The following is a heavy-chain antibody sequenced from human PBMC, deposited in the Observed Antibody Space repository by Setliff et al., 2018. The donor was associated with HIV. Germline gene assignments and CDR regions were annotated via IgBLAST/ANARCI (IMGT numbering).Heavy chain of an antibody. J-gene: IGHJ3*02. CDR1: GYSISSGCY. V-gene: IGHV4-38-2*01. CDR3: ARSFTYNFWSGLAGDAFDI. Sequence: LSLTCAVSGYSISSGCYWGWIRQPPGKGLEWIGSIYHSGSTYYNPSLKSRVTMSVDTSKNQFSLKLSSVTAADTAVYYCARSFTYNFWSGLAGDAFDIWGQGTMVTVSS. CDR2: IYHSGST. D-gene: IGHD3-3*01.